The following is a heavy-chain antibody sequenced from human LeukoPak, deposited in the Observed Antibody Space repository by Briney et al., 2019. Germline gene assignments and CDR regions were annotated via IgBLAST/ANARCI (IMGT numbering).Heavy chain of an antibody. CDR3: TAATLRFDYYYGMDV. Sequence: GGSLRLSCAASGFTFSSYAMSWVRQAPGKGLEWVSGISGPGGSTYHADSVKGRFTISRDNPKNTLSLQMNSLRVEDTAVYYCTAATLRFDYYYGMDVWGQGTTVTVSS. CDR2: ISGPGGST. D-gene: IGHD3-16*01. V-gene: IGHV3-23*01. CDR1: GFTFSSYA. J-gene: IGHJ6*02.